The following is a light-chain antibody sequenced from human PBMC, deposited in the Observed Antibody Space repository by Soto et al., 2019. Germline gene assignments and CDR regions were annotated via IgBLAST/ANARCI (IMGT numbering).Light chain of an antibody. CDR1: SSAVGSYTL. CDR2: EVS. V-gene: IGLV2-23*02. CDR3: WSYAGSFTYV. Sequence: QSALTQPASVSGSPGQSITISCTGSSSAVGSYTLVSWYQQHPGKVPKLMIYEVSKRPSGVSVRFSGSRSGNTASLTISGLQAEDEADYFCWSYAGSFTYVFGTGTKLTVL. J-gene: IGLJ1*01.